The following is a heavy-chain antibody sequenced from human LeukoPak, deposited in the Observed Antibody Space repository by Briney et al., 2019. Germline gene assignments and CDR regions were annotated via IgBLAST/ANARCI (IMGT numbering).Heavy chain of an antibody. CDR3: ARDLNVRIVDTAIEFDP. J-gene: IGHJ5*02. V-gene: IGHV7-4-1*02. CDR2: INTKTGNP. D-gene: IGHD5-18*01. Sequence: ASVKVSCKASGYTFSTYAINWVRQAPGQGLEWMGWINTKTGNPTYAQGFTGRFVFSLDTSVSTADLQISSLKAEDTAVYYCARDLNVRIVDTAIEFDPWGQGTLVTVSS. CDR1: GYTFSTYA.